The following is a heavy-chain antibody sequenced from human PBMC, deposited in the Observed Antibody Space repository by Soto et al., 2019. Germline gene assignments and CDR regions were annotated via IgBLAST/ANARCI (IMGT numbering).Heavy chain of an antibody. CDR2: ISAYNGNT. V-gene: IGHV1-18*01. J-gene: IGHJ5*02. CDR3: ARIVVPNSWFDP. CDR1: GYTFTSYG. Sequence: AAVKVSCKASGYTFTSYGISWVRQAPGQGLEWMGWISAYNGNTNYAQKLQGRVTMTTDTSTSTAYMELRSLRSDDTAVYYCARIVVPNSWFDPWGQGTLVTVSS. D-gene: IGHD2-2*01.